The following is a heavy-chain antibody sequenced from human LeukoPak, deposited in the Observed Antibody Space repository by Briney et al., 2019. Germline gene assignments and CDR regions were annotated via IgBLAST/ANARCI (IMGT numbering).Heavy chain of an antibody. V-gene: IGHV3-49*04. CDR1: GFTFGDYA. J-gene: IGHJ2*01. CDR3: TSLLTNPYWYFDL. D-gene: IGHD3-9*01. Sequence: GRSLRLSCTASGFTFGDYAMSWVRQAPGKGLEWVGFIRSKAYGGTTEYAASVKGRFTISRDDSKSIAYLQMNSLKTEDTAVYYCTSLLTNPYWYFDLWGRGTLVTVSS. CDR2: IRSKAYGGTT.